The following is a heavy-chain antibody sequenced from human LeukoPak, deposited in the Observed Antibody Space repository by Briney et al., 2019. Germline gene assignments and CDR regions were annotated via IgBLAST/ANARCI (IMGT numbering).Heavy chain of an antibody. CDR2: INPNSGGT. V-gene: IGHV1-2*02. Sequence: APVKVSCKASGYTFTGYYMHWVRQAPGQGLEWMGWINPNSGGTNYAQKFQGRVTMTEDSSTDTAYMELSSLRSEDTAVYYCATEGFTMVRGVIIIDLDFQHWGQGTLVTVSS. D-gene: IGHD3-10*01. CDR1: GYTFTGYY. CDR3: ATEGFTMVRGVIIIDLDFQH. J-gene: IGHJ1*01.